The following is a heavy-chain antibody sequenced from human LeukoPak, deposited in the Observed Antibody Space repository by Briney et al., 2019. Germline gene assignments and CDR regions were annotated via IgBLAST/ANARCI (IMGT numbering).Heavy chain of an antibody. Sequence: GGSLRLCCAASGFTFSSYAMSWVRQAPGKGLEWVSAISGSGGSTYYADSVKGRFTISRDNSKNTLYLQMNSLRAEDTAVYYCAKGVGFLEWLLKHWGQGTLVTVSS. CDR1: GFTFSSYA. D-gene: IGHD3-3*02. V-gene: IGHV3-23*01. CDR3: AKGVGFLEWLLKH. J-gene: IGHJ1*01. CDR2: ISGSGGST.